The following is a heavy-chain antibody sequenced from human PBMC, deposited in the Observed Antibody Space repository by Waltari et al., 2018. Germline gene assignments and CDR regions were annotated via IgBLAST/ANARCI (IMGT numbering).Heavy chain of an antibody. CDR2: INQSGRP. D-gene: IGHD3-16*02. Sequence: QVQLQQWGAGLLKPSETLSLTCAVYGGSFSGYYWSWIRQPPGKGLEWIGEINQSGRPHPTPSLKGRDTISVEASKNQFARQLSAVTAADTAVYYCARGCSYDDYVWGSYRREYYFAYWGQGTLVTVSS. J-gene: IGHJ4*02. CDR3: ARGCSYDDYVWGSYRREYYFAY. V-gene: IGHV4-34*01. CDR1: GGSFSGYY.